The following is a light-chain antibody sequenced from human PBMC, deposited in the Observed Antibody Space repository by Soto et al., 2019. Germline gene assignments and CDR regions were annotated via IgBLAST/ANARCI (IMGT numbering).Light chain of an antibody. J-gene: IGKJ5*01. CDR2: DAS. CDR3: QQRSNWPPS. CDR1: QSVGSG. Sequence: EIVMTQSPATLSVSQGERATLSCRASQSVGSGLSWYQQKPDQAPRLLIYDASNRATGIPARFSGSGSGTDSTLTISSLEPEDFAVYYCQQRSNWPPSFGQGTRLEI. V-gene: IGKV3-11*01.